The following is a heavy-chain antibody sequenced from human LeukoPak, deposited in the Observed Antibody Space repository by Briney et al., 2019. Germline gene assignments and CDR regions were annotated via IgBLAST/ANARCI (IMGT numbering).Heavy chain of an antibody. CDR1: GFTVSSNN. J-gene: IGHJ3*02. D-gene: IGHD3-22*01. V-gene: IGHV3-66*01. CDR2: IYSGGST. Sequence: GGSLRLSCAASGFTVSSNNMSWVRQAPGKGLEWVSVIYSGGSTYYADSVKGRFTISRDNSKNTLYLQMNSLRAEDTAVYYCARFSYDSSHDAFDIWGQGTMATVSS. CDR3: ARFSYDSSHDAFDI.